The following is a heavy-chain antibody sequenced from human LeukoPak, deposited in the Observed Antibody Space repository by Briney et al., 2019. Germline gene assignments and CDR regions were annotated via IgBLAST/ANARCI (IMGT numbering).Heavy chain of an antibody. CDR1: GFTFSSYA. V-gene: IGHV3-23*01. CDR2: ISRSGGST. CDR3: AKRYPYSSSGELGSGDAFDI. D-gene: IGHD6-13*01. J-gene: IGHJ3*02. Sequence: GGSLRLSCAASGFTFSSYAMSWVRQAPGKGLEWVSAISRSGGSTYYADSVKGRFTISRDNSKNTLYLQMNSLRAEDTAVYYCAKRYPYSSSGELGSGDAFDIWGQGTMVTVSS.